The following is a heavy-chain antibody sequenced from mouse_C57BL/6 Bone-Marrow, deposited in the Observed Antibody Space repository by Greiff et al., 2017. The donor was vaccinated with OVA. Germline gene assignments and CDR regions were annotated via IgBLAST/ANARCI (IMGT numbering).Heavy chain of an antibody. CDR1: GYTFTSYW. CDR2: IDPNSGGT. V-gene: IGHV1-72*01. Sequence: QVQLQQPGAELVRPGTSVKLSCKASGYTFTSYWMHWVKQRPGQGLEWIGRIDPNSGGTKYNEKFKSKATLTVDKPSSTAYMQLSSLTSEDSAVYYCARGRFAYWGQGTLVTVSA. CDR3: ARGRFAY. J-gene: IGHJ3*01.